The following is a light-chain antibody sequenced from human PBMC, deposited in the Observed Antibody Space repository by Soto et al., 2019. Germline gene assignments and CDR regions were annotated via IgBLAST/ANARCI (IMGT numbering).Light chain of an antibody. V-gene: IGKV1-39*01. CDR3: QQSYTAPPIT. CDR1: QSITNY. Sequence: DIQMTHSPSSLSASVGDRVTITCRASQSITNYLNWYQQKPGKAPKLLICVASSLQSGVPSRFSGSGSGTDFTLSISSLQPEDFATYYCQQSYTAPPITFGQGTRLEIK. CDR2: VAS. J-gene: IGKJ5*01.